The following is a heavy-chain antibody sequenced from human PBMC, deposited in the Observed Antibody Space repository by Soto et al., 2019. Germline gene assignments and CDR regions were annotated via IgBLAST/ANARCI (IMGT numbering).Heavy chain of an antibody. CDR3: AVDPSYYDRNGYYGGYFQH. CDR1: GFTFSSYA. Sequence: GGSLRLSCAASGFTFSSYAMSWVRQAPGKGLEWVSAMSGSGGNTYYADSVKGRFTISRDNSKNTLYLQMNSLRAEDTAVYYCAVDPSYYDRNGYYGGYFQHWGQGTLVTVSS. CDR2: MSGSGGNT. V-gene: IGHV3-23*01. D-gene: IGHD3-22*01. J-gene: IGHJ1*01.